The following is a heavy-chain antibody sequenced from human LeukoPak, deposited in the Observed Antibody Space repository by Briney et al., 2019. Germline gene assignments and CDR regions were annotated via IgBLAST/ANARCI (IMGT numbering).Heavy chain of an antibody. CDR1: GFTFSSYG. Sequence: GGSLRLSCAASGFTFSSYGMHWVRQAPGKGLEWVAVISYDGSNKYYADSVKGRFTISRDNSKNTLYLQMNSLRAEDTAVYYCAKDLRQLWFGELSYLDYWGQGTLVTVSS. D-gene: IGHD3-10*01. CDR2: ISYDGSNK. J-gene: IGHJ4*02. CDR3: AKDLRQLWFGELSYLDY. V-gene: IGHV3-30*18.